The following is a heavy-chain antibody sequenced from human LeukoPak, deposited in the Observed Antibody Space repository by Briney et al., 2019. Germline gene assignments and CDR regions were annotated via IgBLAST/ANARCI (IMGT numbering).Heavy chain of an antibody. CDR1: GGSISSCGYY. CDR2: IYYSGST. J-gene: IGHJ5*02. V-gene: IGHV4-31*03. CDR3: ARGSPHWFDP. Sequence: PSETLSLTCTVSGGSISSCGYYWSWIRQHPGKGLEWIGYIYYSGSTYYNPSLKSRVTISVDTSKNQFSLKLSSVTAADTAVYYCARGSPHWFDPWGQGTLVTVSS.